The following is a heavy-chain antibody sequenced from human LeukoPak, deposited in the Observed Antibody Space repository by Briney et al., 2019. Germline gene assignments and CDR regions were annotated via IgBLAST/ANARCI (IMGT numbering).Heavy chain of an antibody. CDR2: IYTSGTT. J-gene: IGHJ2*01. CDR3: ARVGSQSYWYFDL. D-gene: IGHD5-12*01. CDR1: GGSISSYY. Sequence: SETLSLTCTVSGGSISSYYWSWIRQPAGKGLEWIGRIYTSGTTHYNPSLKSRVTMSVDTSKNQFSLKLSSVTAADTAVYYCARVGSQSYWYFDLWGRGTLVTVSS. V-gene: IGHV4-4*07.